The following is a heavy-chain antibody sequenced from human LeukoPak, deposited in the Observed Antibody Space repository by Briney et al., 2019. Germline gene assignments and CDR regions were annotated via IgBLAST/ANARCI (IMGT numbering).Heavy chain of an antibody. CDR1: GYSFTSYW. Sequence: GEPLKISCKGSGYSFTSYWISWVRQMPGKGLEWMGTIDPSDSYTNYRPSFQGHVTISADKSTSTAYLQWSSLKASDTAMYYCARKDTAMVRNAFDIWGQGTMVTVSS. V-gene: IGHV5-10-1*01. CDR3: ARKDTAMVRNAFDI. J-gene: IGHJ3*02. CDR2: IDPSDSYT. D-gene: IGHD5-18*01.